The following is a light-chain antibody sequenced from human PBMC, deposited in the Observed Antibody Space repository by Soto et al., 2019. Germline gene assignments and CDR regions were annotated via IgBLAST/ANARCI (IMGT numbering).Light chain of an antibody. CDR3: QQYSNWPPWT. V-gene: IGKV3-15*01. CDR2: GAS. J-gene: IGKJ1*01. CDR1: QSVSNN. Sequence: EIVMTQSPATLSVSPGERATLSCRASQSVSNNLAWYQQRPGQAPRLLIYGASARATGIPARFSGSGSGTEFTLTVSSLQSEDFAVYYCQQYSNWPPWTFGQGTKVDIK.